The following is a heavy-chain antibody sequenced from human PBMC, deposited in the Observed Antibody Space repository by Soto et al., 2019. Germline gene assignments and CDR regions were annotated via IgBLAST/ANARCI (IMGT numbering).Heavy chain of an antibody. CDR2: IYYSGST. CDR1: GGSISSYY. CDR3: ARGPYSSGWYRYFDY. J-gene: IGHJ4*02. D-gene: IGHD6-19*01. V-gene: IGHV4-59*01. Sequence: QVQLQESGPGLVKPSETLSLTCTVSGGSISSYYWSWIRQPPGKGLEWIGYIYYSGSTNYNPSLMSRVTISVDTSKNQFSLKLSSVTAADTAVYYCARGPYSSGWYRYFDYWGQGTLVTVSS.